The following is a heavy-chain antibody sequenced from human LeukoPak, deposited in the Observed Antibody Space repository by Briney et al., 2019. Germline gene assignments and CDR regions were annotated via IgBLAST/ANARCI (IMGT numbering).Heavy chain of an antibody. Sequence: SETLSLTCTVSGGXISSSSYYWGWIRQPPGKGLEWIGSIFYTGSTYYNPSLKSRVTISVDTSKNQFSLKLSSVTAADTAVYYCARREAADGFFDYWGQGTLVTVSS. CDR2: IFYTGST. D-gene: IGHD6-13*01. CDR1: GGXISSSSYY. CDR3: ARREAADGFFDY. V-gene: IGHV4-39*01. J-gene: IGHJ4*02.